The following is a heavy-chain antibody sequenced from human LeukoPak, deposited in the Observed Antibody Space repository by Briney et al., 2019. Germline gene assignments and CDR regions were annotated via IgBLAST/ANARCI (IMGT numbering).Heavy chain of an antibody. J-gene: IGHJ5*02. CDR1: GFTFSSYE. D-gene: IGHD5-24*01. V-gene: IGHV3-48*03. Sequence: GGSLRLSCAASGFTFSSYEMNWVRQAPGKGLEWVSYISSSGSTIYYADSVKGRFTISRDNAKSSLYLQMNSLRAEDTAVYYCARVGDGYNYHAWGQGTLVTVSS. CDR2: ISSSGSTI. CDR3: ARVGDGYNYHA.